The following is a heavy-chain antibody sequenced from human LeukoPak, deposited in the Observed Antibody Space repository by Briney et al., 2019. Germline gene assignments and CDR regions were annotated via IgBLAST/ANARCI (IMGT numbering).Heavy chain of an antibody. V-gene: IGHV4-61*01. CDR2: IYYSGST. CDR3: AVETTVTNWFDP. CDR1: GGSFSSGSYY. Sequence: SETLSLTCTVSGGSFSSGSYYWSWIRQPPGKGLEWIGYIYYSGSTNYNPSLKSRVTISVDTSKNQFSLKLSSVTAADTAVYYCAVETTVTNWFDPWGQGTLVTVSS. J-gene: IGHJ5*02. D-gene: IGHD4-17*01.